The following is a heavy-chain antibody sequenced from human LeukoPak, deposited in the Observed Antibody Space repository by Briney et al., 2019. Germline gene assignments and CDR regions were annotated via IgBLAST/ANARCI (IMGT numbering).Heavy chain of an antibody. CDR1: GGSISSYY. D-gene: IGHD3-3*01. CDR3: ARDLRFLEWTYFDY. Sequence: NSSETLSLTCTVSGGSISSYYWSWIRQPAGKGLEWIGRIYTSGSTNYNPSLKSRVTMSVDTSKNQFSLKLSSVTAADTAVYYCARDLRFLEWTYFDYWGQGTLVTVSS. J-gene: IGHJ4*02. V-gene: IGHV4-4*07. CDR2: IYTSGST.